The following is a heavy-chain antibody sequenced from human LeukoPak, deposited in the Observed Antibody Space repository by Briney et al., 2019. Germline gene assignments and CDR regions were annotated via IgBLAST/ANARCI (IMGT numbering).Heavy chain of an antibody. J-gene: IGHJ5*02. CDR2: IYYSGST. CDR3: AKLPYCSSTSCLNDGYWFDR. D-gene: IGHD2-2*01. CDR1: GGSISSYY. V-gene: IGHV4-59*01. Sequence: SETLSLTCTVSGGSISSYYLGWIRQPPGKGLEWIGYIYYSGSTNFNPSLKSRVTISVDASKNQFSLKLSSVTAADTAVYYCAKLPYCSSTSCLNDGYWFDRWGQGTLVTVSS.